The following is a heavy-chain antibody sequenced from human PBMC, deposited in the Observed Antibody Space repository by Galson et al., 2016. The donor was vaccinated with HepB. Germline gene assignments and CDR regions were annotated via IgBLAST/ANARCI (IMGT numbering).Heavy chain of an antibody. J-gene: IGHJ3*01. CDR1: GFSLSTSGMS. CDR3: AREGLVGDILTGYRPYNAFDV. D-gene: IGHD3-9*01. CDR2: IDWADDK. V-gene: IGHV2-70*17. Sequence: PALVKPTQTLTLTCTFSGFSLSTSGMSMNWIRQPPGKALEWLARIDWADDKFYSTSLKTRLTISRDTSKNQVVLTVTNMDPVDTATYYCAREGLVGDILTGYRPYNAFDVWGQGTVVTVSS.